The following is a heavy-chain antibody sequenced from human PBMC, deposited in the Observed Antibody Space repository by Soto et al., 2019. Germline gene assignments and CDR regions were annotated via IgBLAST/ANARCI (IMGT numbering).Heavy chain of an antibody. Sequence: QVQLQESGPGLVKPSVTLSLTCAVSGGSISSSNWWRWVRQPPGKGLECIGEIYHSGSTNYNPSLKSRVTISVDKSKHQFALKLSSVTAADRAVYYCAIDQLWFGDLNTWCMDVWGQGTTGTVSS. CDR2: IYHSGST. D-gene: IGHD3-10*01. CDR1: GGSISSSNW. J-gene: IGHJ6*02. CDR3: AIDQLWFGDLNTWCMDV. V-gene: IGHV4-4*02.